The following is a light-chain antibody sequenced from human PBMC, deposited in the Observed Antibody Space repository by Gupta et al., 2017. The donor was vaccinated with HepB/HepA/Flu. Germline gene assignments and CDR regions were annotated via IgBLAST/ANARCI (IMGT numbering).Light chain of an antibody. Sequence: DIRLTQPPSFLSASVGDRVTITCRASQAISSYLAWYQQRPGKAPNLLIYAASTLQRGVPSRFSGSGSGTEFTLTISSLQPEDSATYYCQQVDNFPFTFGPGTKVDIK. CDR3: QQVDNFPFT. CDR2: AAS. J-gene: IGKJ3*01. CDR1: QAISSY. V-gene: IGKV1-9*01.